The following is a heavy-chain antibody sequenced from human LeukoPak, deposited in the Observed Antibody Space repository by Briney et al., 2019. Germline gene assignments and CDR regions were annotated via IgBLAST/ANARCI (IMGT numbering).Heavy chain of an antibody. Sequence: PGGSLRLSCAASGFTFGTYGMTWVRQAQGKGLEWVSSVSINGGSTNYADSVKGRFTISRDNSKNTLYLQMSSLRADDTAVYYCARHVFISRRGEDSFDYWGRGTLVTVSS. CDR3: ARHVFISRRGEDSFDY. J-gene: IGHJ4*02. D-gene: IGHD3-16*01. CDR1: GFTFGTYG. CDR2: VSINGGST. V-gene: IGHV3-23*01.